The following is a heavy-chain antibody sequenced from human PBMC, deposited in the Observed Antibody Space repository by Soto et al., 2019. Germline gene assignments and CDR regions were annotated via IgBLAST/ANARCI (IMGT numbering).Heavy chain of an antibody. V-gene: IGHV3-30-3*01. D-gene: IGHD2-8*01. Sequence: GGSLRLSCAASGFSFSSYAMHWVRQAPGKGLEWVAVISYDGSNKYYADSVKGRFTISRDNAKSTLYLQMNSLRAEDTAVYYCARDQGYCASGVCYTVLDYWGQGPPVTVSS. CDR3: ARDQGYCASGVCYTVLDY. CDR1: GFSFSSYA. CDR2: ISYDGSNK. J-gene: IGHJ4*02.